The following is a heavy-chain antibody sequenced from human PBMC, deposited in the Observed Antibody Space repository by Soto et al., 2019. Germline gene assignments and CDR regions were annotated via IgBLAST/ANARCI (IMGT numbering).Heavy chain of an antibody. Sequence: QVQLVQSGAEVKRPGSSVKISCKASAGTISRYATSWVRQAPGQGLEWMGGIIPMFGVTNYAQKFQGRLTISADEPSSTAYMVLSSLRSEDTAVYYCARGVVTEMSRSAFFDLWGRGTLVTVSS. V-gene: IGHV1-69*12. CDR1: AGTISRYA. D-gene: IGHD2-21*02. CDR2: IIPMFGVT. J-gene: IGHJ2*01. CDR3: ARGVVTEMSRSAFFDL.